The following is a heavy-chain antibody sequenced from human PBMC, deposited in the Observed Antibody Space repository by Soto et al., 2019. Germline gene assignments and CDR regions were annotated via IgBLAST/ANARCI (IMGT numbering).Heavy chain of an antibody. CDR2: IIPIFGTA. CDR3: ARVFGRKEAFDI. Sequence: SVKVSCKASGGTFSSYAISWVRQAPGQGLEWMGGIIPIFGTANYAQKFQGRVTITADESTSTAYMELSSLRSEDTAVYYCARVFGRKEAFDIWGQGTMVTVSS. V-gene: IGHV1-69*13. CDR1: GGTFSSYA. J-gene: IGHJ3*02. D-gene: IGHD3-16*01.